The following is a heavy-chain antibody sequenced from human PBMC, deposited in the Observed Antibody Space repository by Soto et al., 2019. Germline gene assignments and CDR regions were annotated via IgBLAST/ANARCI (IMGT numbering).Heavy chain of an antibody. CDR3: TREGATQSSPDY. CDR1: GFAFGNYV. J-gene: IGHJ4*02. V-gene: IGHV3-21*01. D-gene: IGHD1-26*01. Sequence: GGSLRLSCVASGFAFGNYVMIWVRQAPGKGLEWVSSITDSSDYIYYADSVKGRFTISRDNAKNSLHLQMNGLRADDTAVYYCTREGATQSSPDYWGQGTLVTVSS. CDR2: ITDSSDYI.